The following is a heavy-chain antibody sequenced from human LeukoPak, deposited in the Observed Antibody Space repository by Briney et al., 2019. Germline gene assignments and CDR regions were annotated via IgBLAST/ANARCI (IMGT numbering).Heavy chain of an antibody. CDR2: ISAYSGNT. D-gene: IGHD1-1*01. Sequence: GSSVKVSCKASGGTFSSYAISWVRQAPGQGLEWMGWISAYSGNTNYAQKLQGRVTMTTDTSTSTAYMELRSLRSDDTAVYYCARDKTGTQDYWGQGTLVTVSS. V-gene: IGHV1-18*01. CDR3: ARDKTGTQDY. J-gene: IGHJ4*02. CDR1: GGTFSSYA.